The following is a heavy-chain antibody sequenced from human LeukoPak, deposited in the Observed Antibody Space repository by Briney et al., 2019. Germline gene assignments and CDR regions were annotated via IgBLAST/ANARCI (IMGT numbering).Heavy chain of an antibody. CDR2: INAGNGNT. J-gene: IGHJ5*02. CDR1: GYTFTSYA. Sequence: ASVKVSCKASGYTFTSYAMHWVRQAPGQRLEWMGWINAGNGNTKYSQKFQGRVTITRDTSASTAYMELSSLRSEDTAVYYCARTAEPIYGSGSYYDSLNWLDPWGQGTLVTVSS. D-gene: IGHD3-10*01. CDR3: ARTAEPIYGSGSYYDSLNWLDP. V-gene: IGHV1-3*01.